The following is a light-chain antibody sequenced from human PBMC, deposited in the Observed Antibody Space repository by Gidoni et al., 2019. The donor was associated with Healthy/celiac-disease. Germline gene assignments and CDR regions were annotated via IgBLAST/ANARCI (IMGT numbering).Light chain of an antibody. V-gene: IGKV4-1*01. CDR2: WAS. CDR3: QQYYSTPRT. J-gene: IGKJ1*01. Sequence: EIVMTQSPDSLAVSLGERATINCKSSQSDLYSSNNKNYLAWYQQKPGQPPKLSIYWASTRESGVPDRFSCSGSGTEFTLTISSLQAEDVAVYYCQQYYSTPRTFGQGTKVEIK. CDR1: QSDLYSSNNKNY.